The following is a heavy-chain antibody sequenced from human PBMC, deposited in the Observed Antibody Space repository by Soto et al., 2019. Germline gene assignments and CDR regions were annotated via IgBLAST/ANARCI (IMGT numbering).Heavy chain of an antibody. D-gene: IGHD6-19*01. J-gene: IGHJ4*02. CDR1: GGSFNDYC. CDR2: INHTGHK. CDR3: ARGGDASGWYWGY. Sequence: LEILSLTCAVYGGSFNDYCWSWIRQPPGKGLEWIGEINHTGHKNYNPSLKSRVTISVDTSKNQFSLKLTSVTAADTAVYYCARGGDASGWYWGYWGQGLLVTVSS. V-gene: IGHV4-34*01.